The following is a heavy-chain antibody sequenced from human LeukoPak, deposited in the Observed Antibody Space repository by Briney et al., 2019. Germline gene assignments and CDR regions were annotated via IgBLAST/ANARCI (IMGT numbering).Heavy chain of an antibody. J-gene: IGHJ4*02. CDR3: AKGTGDTAYYFDF. CDR1: GFTFSTYA. Sequence: TGGSLRLSCAASGFTFSTYAMSWVRQAPGKGLEWISAINNDADATYYAGSVTGRFTISRDNSENTLYLQMSGLRAEDTAIYYCAKGTGDTAYYFDFWGQGVLVTVSS. V-gene: IGHV3-23*01. D-gene: IGHD7-27*01. CDR2: INNDADAT.